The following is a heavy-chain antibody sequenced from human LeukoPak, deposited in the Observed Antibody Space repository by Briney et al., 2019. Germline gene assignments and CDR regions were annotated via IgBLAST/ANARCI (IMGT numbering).Heavy chain of an antibody. CDR1: GGSFSGYY. CDR3: ARGGLQHYYGSGSHDY. J-gene: IGHJ4*02. Sequence: SETLSLTCAVYGGSFSGYYWSWIRQPPGEGLEWIGEINHSGRTNYNPSLKSRATISVDTSKNHFSLKLSSVTAADTAVYYCARGGLQHYYGSGSHDYWGQGTLVTVSS. CDR2: INHSGRT. V-gene: IGHV4-34*01. D-gene: IGHD3-10*01.